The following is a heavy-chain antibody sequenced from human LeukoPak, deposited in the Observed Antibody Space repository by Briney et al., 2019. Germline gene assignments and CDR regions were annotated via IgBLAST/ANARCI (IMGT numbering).Heavy chain of an antibody. CDR2: IDPTDSYT. V-gene: IGHV5-10-1*01. CDR1: GYSFTSYC. D-gene: IGHD3-16*01. J-gene: IGHJ4*02. Sequence: GESLMISCKGSGYSFTSYCISWVRQMPGKGLEWMGRIDPTDSYTNYSPSFQGHVTISADTSISTAYLQWSSLKASDSAMYYCARQSGGSQDDWGQGTLVTVSS. CDR3: ARQSGGSQDD.